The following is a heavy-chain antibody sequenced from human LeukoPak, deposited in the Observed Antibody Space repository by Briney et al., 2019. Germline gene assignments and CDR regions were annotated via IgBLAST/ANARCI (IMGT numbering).Heavy chain of an antibody. J-gene: IGHJ4*02. Sequence: GGALRLSCAASVFTSSSYLMHWVRQAPGEGVGWGSRIDRDGSSTIYADSPKGRVTISRDNAKNKLYLQMNSLRAEDTAVYYCARSGYPSRHYWGQGPLIIVSA. CDR1: VFTSSSYL. V-gene: IGHV3-74*01. CDR3: ARSGYPSRHY. D-gene: IGHD3-22*01. CDR2: IDRDGSST.